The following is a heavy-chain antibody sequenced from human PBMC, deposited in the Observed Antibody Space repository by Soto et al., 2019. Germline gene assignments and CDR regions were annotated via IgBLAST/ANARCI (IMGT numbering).Heavy chain of an antibody. CDR1: GGSISSGDYY. Sequence: SETLSLTCTVSGGSISSGDYYWSWIRQPPGKGLEWIGYIYYSGSTYYNPSLRSRVTISVDTSKNQFSLKLSSVTAADTAVYYCARESALPNWFDPWGQGTLVTVSS. CDR2: IYYSGST. D-gene: IGHD1-26*01. V-gene: IGHV4-30-4*01. CDR3: ARESALPNWFDP. J-gene: IGHJ5*02.